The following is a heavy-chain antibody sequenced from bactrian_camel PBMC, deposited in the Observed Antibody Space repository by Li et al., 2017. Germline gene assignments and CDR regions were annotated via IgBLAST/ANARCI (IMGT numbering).Heavy chain of an antibody. V-gene: IGHV3S40*01. CDR2: INSGGGYT. CDR3: AADRLRNWARPLTPDDWNY. D-gene: IGHD1*01. CDR1: GFHFSSYG. Sequence: VQLVESGGGLVQPGGSLRLSCAASGFHFSSYGMSRVRQAPGKGLEWVSGINSGGGYTYYADSVKGRFTISRDNAKNTVNLQMNSLKPEDTGKYYCAADRLRNWARPLTPDDWNYWGPGTQVTVS. J-gene: IGHJ4*01.